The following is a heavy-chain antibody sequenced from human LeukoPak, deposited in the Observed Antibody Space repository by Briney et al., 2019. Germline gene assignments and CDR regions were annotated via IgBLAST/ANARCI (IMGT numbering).Heavy chain of an antibody. CDR2: IYYSGST. CDR3: ARVWSSRKAFDI. J-gene: IGHJ3*02. V-gene: IGHV4-59*01. Sequence: SETLSLTCTVSGGSISYYYWSWIRPPPGKGLELSGYIYYSGSTNYNPSLKSRVTISVDTSKNRFSLKLTSVTAADTAVYYCARVWSSRKAFDIWGQGTMVTVSS. CDR1: GGSISYYY. D-gene: IGHD3-16*01.